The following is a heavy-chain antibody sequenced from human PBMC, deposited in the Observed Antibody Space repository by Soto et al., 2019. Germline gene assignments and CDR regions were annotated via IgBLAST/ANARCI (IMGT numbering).Heavy chain of an antibody. V-gene: IGHV3-30-3*01. CDR2: ISYDGSNK. Sequence: QVQLVESGGGVVQPGRSLRLSCAASGFTFSSYAMHWVRQAPGKGLEWVAVISYDGSNKYYADSVKGRFTISRDNSKNTLYLQMNSLSAEDTAVYYCARGGAGAFDIWGQGTMVTVSS. CDR1: GFTFSSYA. J-gene: IGHJ3*02. CDR3: ARGGAGAFDI. D-gene: IGHD6-19*01.